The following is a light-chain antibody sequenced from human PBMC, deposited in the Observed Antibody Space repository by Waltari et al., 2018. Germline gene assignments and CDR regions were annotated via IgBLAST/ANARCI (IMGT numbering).Light chain of an antibody. V-gene: IGKV2-28*01. Sequence: DIMISQSPLSLPVTPGETDSLSCKSSQSLLHSNGYNYLDWYLQKPGQSPQLLIFLGSNRASGVPDRFSGSGSGTDFTLKISRVEPDDFGVYYCMQGLKSPLTFGGGTRVEI. CDR2: LGS. CDR3: MQGLKSPLT. CDR1: QSLLHSNGYNY. J-gene: IGKJ4*01.